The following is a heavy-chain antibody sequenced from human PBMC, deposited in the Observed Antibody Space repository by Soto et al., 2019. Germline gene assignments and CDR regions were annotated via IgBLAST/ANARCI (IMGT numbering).Heavy chain of an antibody. CDR1: GFTFSNYA. V-gene: IGHV3-23*01. CDR2: IGASGATT. J-gene: IGHJ4*02. CDR3: AKRWIAAAGTDY. Sequence: GGSLRLSCAASGFTFSNYAMSWVRQAPGKGLEWVSAIGASGATTYYADSVKGRFTISRDNSRNTLYLQMNSLRAEDTAVYYCAKRWIAAAGTDYWGQGTLVTVSS. D-gene: IGHD6-13*01.